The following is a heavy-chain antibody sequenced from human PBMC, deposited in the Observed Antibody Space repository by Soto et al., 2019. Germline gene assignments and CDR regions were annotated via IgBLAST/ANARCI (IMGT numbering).Heavy chain of an antibody. V-gene: IGHV4-39*01. CDR1: GGSIRSSSFY. CDR2: IYYSGST. J-gene: IGHJ4*02. Sequence: PSETLSLTCTFSGGSIRSSSFYWGWVRQPPGKGLEWIGSIYYSGSTYYNPSLKSRVTISVDTSKNQFSLKLSSVTAADTAVYYCARTLYDIPESPFDYWGQGTLVTVSS. CDR3: ARTLYDIPESPFDY. D-gene: IGHD3-22*01.